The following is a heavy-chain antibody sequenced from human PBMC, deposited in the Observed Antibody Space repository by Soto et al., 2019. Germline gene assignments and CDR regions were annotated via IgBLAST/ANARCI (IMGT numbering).Heavy chain of an antibody. D-gene: IGHD2-21*02. CDR3: ARGPFCGNDCYFDV. CDR1: GGSISGFY. J-gene: IGHJ4*02. CDR2: IYSSGAT. V-gene: IGHV4-4*07. Sequence: QVLLQEPGPRLVKPSETLSLTCTVAGGSISGFYWSWVRQPAGKGLEWIGRIYSSGATKYNPSLRNRVTMSVDPSTDQYSLNLASMTAADTAVYFCARGPFCGNDCYFDVWGQGTQVTVSS.